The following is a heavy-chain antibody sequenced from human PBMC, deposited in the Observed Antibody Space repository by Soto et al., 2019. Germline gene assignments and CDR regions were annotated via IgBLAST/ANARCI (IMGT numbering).Heavy chain of an antibody. CDR3: ARRGEYSSSSRGYYYGMDV. Sequence: QVHLVQSGAEVKKPGSSVKVSCKASGGTFSSYAISWVRQAPGQGLEWMGGIIPIFGTANYAQKFQGRVTITADESTSTAYMELSSLRSEDTAVYYCARRGEYSSSSRGYYYGMDVWGQGTTVTVSS. J-gene: IGHJ6*02. CDR2: IIPIFGTA. V-gene: IGHV1-69*01. CDR1: GGTFSSYA. D-gene: IGHD6-6*01.